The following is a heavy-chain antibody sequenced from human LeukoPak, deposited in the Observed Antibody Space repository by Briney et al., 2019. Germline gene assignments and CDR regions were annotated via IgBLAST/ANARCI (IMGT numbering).Heavy chain of an antibody. Sequence: GASVKVPCKASGYTFTSYGISWVRQAPGQGLEWMGWISAYNGNTNYAQKLQGRVTMTTDTSTSTAYMELRSLRSDDTAVYYCARSSLYSSSSSFDYWGQGTLVTVSS. D-gene: IGHD6-6*01. CDR3: ARSSLYSSSSSFDY. V-gene: IGHV1-18*01. CDR2: ISAYNGNT. CDR1: GYTFTSYG. J-gene: IGHJ4*02.